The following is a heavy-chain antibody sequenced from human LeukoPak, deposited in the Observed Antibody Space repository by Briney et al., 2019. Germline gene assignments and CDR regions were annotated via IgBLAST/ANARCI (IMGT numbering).Heavy chain of an antibody. CDR3: ARLSYRSFDP. CDR2: IYYSGST. J-gene: IGHJ5*02. V-gene: IGHV4-39*07. D-gene: IGHD2-21*01. CDR1: GGSISSSYYY. Sequence: SETLSLTCTVSGGSISSSYYYWGWIRQPPGKGLEWIGSIYYSGSTYYNPSLKSRVTISVDTSKNQFSLKLSSVTAADTAVYYCARLSYRSFDPWGQGTLVTVSS.